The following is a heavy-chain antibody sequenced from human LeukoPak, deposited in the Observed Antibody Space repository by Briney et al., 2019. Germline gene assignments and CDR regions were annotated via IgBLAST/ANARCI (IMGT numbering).Heavy chain of an antibody. J-gene: IGHJ4*02. CDR3: ARDLRIVSGSYLDY. V-gene: IGHV1-2*02. Sequence: ASVKVSCKASGYTFTGHYMHWVRQAPGQGLEWMGWISANSGGTNYAQKFQGRVTMTGDTSISTAYIDLSSLRSDDTAVYYCARDLRIVSGSYLDYWGQGTLVTVSS. CDR2: ISANSGGT. CDR1: GYTFTGHY. D-gene: IGHD1-26*01.